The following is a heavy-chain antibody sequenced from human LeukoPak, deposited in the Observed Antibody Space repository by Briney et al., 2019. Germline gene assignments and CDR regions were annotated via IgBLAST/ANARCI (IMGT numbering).Heavy chain of an antibody. CDR2: IYSGGST. Sequence: PGGSLRLSCAASGFTVSSNYMSWVRQAPGKRLEWVSVIYSGGSTYYADSVKGRFTISRHNSKNTLYLQMNSLRAEDTAVYYCARGRRWLNINTPPFDYWGQGTLVTVSS. D-gene: IGHD5-24*01. CDR3: ARGRRWLNINTPPFDY. CDR1: GFTVSSNY. V-gene: IGHV3-53*04. J-gene: IGHJ4*02.